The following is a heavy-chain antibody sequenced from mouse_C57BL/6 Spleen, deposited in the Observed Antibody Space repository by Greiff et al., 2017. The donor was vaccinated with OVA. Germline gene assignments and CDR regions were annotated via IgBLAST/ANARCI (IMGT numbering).Heavy chain of an antibody. V-gene: IGHV5-9-1*02. CDR2: ISSGGDYI. J-gene: IGHJ4*01. CDR1: GFTFSSYA. Sequence: EVKLMESGEGLVKPGGSLKLSCAASGFTFSSYAMSWVRQTPEKRLEWVAYISSGGDYIYYAATVKGRFTISRDNARNTLYLQMSSLKSEDTAMYYCTRGSPGYAMDYWGQGTSVTVSS. CDR3: TRGSPGYAMDY.